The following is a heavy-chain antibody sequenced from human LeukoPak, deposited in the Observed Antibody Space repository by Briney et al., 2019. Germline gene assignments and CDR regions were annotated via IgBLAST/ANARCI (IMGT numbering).Heavy chain of an antibody. CDR2: IYYSGST. Sequence: SETLSLTCTVSGGSISSSSYYWGWIRQPPGKGLEWIGSIYYSGSTYYNPSLKSRVTISVDTSKNQFSLKLGSVTAADTAVYYCARALLCCRGDCYPGAFDIWGQGTMVTVSS. CDR3: ARALLCCRGDCYPGAFDI. D-gene: IGHD2-21*02. V-gene: IGHV4-39*07. J-gene: IGHJ3*02. CDR1: GGSISSSSYY.